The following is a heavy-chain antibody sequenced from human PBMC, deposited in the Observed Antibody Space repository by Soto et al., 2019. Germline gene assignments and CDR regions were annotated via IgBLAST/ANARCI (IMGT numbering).Heavy chain of an antibody. CDR2: TGAYNGNR. Sequence: ASVKVSCKASGYTFSTYGISWVRQAPGQGLEWMGWTGAYNGNRNYEQKFQGRVIMSTDTSTSTAYMELRSLRSDDAAVYYCARGGGIYSSAWPIDYWGQGTLVTAPQ. J-gene: IGHJ4*02. CDR3: ARGGGIYSSAWPIDY. V-gene: IGHV1-18*04. CDR1: GYTFSTYG. D-gene: IGHD6-25*01.